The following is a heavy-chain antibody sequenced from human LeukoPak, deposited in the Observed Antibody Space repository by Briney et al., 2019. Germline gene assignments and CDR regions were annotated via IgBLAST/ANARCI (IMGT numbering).Heavy chain of an antibody. J-gene: IGHJ4*02. CDR3: AKDMVVRGVINEGALDY. CDR1: GFTFDDYA. Sequence: PGGSLRLSCAVSGFTFDDYAMHWVRQVPGKGLEWVSGINWNSDSIGYADSVKGRFTTSRDNAKNSLYLQMNSLRAEDTAVYYCAKDMVVRGVINEGALDYWGQGTLVTVSS. D-gene: IGHD3-10*01. V-gene: IGHV3-9*01. CDR2: INWNSDSI.